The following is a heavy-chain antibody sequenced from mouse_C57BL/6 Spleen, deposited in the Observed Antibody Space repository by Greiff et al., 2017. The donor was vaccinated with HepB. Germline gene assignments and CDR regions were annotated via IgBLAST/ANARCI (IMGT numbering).Heavy chain of an antibody. CDR3: SSPYYYGSSSWYFDV. CDR2: IYPGDGDT. CDR1: GYAFSSSW. Sequence: VQLQQSGPELVKPGASVKISCKASGYAFSSSWMNWVKQRPGKGLEWIGRIYPGDGDTNYNGKFKGKATLTADKSSSTAYMQLSSLTSEDSAVYFCSSPYYYGSSSWYFDVWGTGTTVTVSS. J-gene: IGHJ1*03. D-gene: IGHD1-1*01. V-gene: IGHV1-82*01.